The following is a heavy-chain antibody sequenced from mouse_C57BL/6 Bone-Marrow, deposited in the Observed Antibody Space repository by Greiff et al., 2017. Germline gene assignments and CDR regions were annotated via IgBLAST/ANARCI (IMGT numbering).Heavy chain of an antibody. D-gene: IGHD1-1*02. CDR2: ISDGGSYT. V-gene: IGHV5-4*01. CDR3: ARGGYFDY. CDR1: GFTFSSYA. Sequence: EVQLVESGGGLVKPGGSLKLSCAASGFTFSSYAMSWVRQTPEKRLEWVATISDGGSYTYYPDNVKGRFTISRDNAKTTLYLQLSHLKSEDTAMYYCARGGYFDYWGQGTTLTVSS. J-gene: IGHJ2*01.